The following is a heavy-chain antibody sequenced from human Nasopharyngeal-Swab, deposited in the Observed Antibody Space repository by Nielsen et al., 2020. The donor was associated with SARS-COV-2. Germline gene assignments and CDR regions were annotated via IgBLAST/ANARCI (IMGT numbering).Heavy chain of an antibody. V-gene: IGHV3-7*01. CDR2: IKQDGSEK. J-gene: IGHJ4*02. Sequence: IRQPPGKGLEWVANIKQDGSEKYYVDSVKGRFTISRDNAKNSLYLQMNSLRAEDTAVYYCARDVWDIVVVVAANGFDYWGQGTLVTSPQ. CDR3: ARDVWDIVVVVAANGFDY. D-gene: IGHD2-15*01.